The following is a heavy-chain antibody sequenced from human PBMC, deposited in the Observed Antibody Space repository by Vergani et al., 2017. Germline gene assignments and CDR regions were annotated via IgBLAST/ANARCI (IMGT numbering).Heavy chain of an antibody. V-gene: IGHV3-15*02. CDR2: IKSKTDGGTT. CDR3: TTDHLWPNFQH. CDR1: GFTFSNAW. D-gene: IGHD3-10*01. J-gene: IGHJ1*01. Sequence: VQLVESGGALVKPGGSLRLPCAASGFTFSNAWISWFRQAPGKGLEGVGHIKSKTDGGTTDYAPPVKGRFTISRDDSKNTLYLQMNSLKTEDTAVYYCTTDHLWPNFQHWGQGTLVTVSS.